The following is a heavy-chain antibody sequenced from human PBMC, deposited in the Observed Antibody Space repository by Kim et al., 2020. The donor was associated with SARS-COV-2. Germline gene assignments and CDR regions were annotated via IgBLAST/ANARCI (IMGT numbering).Heavy chain of an antibody. J-gene: IGHJ6*03. CDR3: ASAGGGYVGYYMDV. V-gene: IGHV1-3*01. Sequence: SQKFQGRVTITRDTSASTAYMELSSRRSEDTAVYYCASAGGGYVGYYMDVWGKGTTVTVSS. D-gene: IGHD5-12*01.